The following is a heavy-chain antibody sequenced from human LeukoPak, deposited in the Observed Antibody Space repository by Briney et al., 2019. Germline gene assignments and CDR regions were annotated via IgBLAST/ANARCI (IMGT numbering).Heavy chain of an antibody. J-gene: IGHJ4*02. V-gene: IGHV2-70*01. Sequence: SGPTLVNPTQTLTLTCTFSGFSLSTRGMCMSWIRQPPGKALEWLALVDWDDTKYYSTSLRTRLTISRDTSKNQVALTMTNMGPVDTATYHCARMLYGDSVNYFDYWGQGALVTVSS. D-gene: IGHD4-17*01. CDR3: ARMLYGDSVNYFDY. CDR2: VDWDDTK. CDR1: GFSLSTRGMC.